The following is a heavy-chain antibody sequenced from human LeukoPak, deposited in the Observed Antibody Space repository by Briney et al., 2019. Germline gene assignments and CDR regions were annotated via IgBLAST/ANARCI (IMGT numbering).Heavy chain of an antibody. V-gene: IGHV3-11*05. Sequence: GGSLRLSCAASGFTFSDYYMSWIRQAPGKGVEWVSYISSSSSYTKYADSVKGRFTISRDNAKNSLYLQMNSLRAEDTAVYYCAREIYYYDSSGYYLGGGFDYWGQGTLVTVSS. CDR2: ISSSSSYT. CDR3: AREIYYYDSSGYYLGGGFDY. J-gene: IGHJ4*02. D-gene: IGHD3-22*01. CDR1: GFTFSDYY.